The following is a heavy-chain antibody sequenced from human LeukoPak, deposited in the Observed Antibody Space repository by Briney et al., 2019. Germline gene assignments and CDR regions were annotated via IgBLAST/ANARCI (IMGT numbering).Heavy chain of an antibody. J-gene: IGHJ5*02. Sequence: SQTLSLTCAISGDSVSSNSVAWNWFRQSPSRGLEWLGRTYYTSKWNNDYAESVQSRIAVNPDTSKNQFSLYLNSVTLEDTAVYYCARQASRRFDPWGQGTLVAVSS. CDR1: GDSVSSNSVA. V-gene: IGHV6-1*01. CDR2: TYYTSKWNN. CDR3: ARQASRRFDP.